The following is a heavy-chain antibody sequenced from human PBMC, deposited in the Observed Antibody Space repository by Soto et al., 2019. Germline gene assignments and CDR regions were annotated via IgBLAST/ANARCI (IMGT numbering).Heavy chain of an antibody. CDR3: ARTYYDILTGSEIDY. J-gene: IGHJ4*02. Sequence: SETLSLTCAVYGGSFSGYYWSWIRQPPGRGLEWIGEINHSGSTNYNPSLKSRVTISVDTSKNQFSLKLSSVTAADTAVYYCARTYYDILTGSEIDYWGQGTLVTVSS. V-gene: IGHV4-34*01. D-gene: IGHD3-9*01. CDR1: GGSFSGYY. CDR2: INHSGST.